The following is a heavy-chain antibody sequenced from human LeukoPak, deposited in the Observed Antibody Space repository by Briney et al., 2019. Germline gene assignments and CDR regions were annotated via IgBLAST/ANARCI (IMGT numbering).Heavy chain of an antibody. D-gene: IGHD6-13*01. J-gene: IGHJ4*02. V-gene: IGHV1-3*01. CDR3: ARGMRGAAAIFNY. CDR2: INAGNGNT. Sequence: ASVKVSCKASGYTFTSYAMLWVRQAPGQRLEWMGWINAGNGNTKYSQKFQGRVTITRDTSASTAYMELSSLRSEDTAVYYCARGMRGAAAIFNYWGQGTLVTVSS. CDR1: GYTFTSYA.